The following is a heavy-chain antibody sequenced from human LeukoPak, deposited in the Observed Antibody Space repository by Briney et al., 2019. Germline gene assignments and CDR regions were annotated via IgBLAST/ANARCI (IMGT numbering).Heavy chain of an antibody. CDR3: ARDLKYGSGWYWFDP. J-gene: IGHJ5*02. CDR2: INPNSGGT. V-gene: IGHV1-2*02. CDR1: GYTFTGYC. Sequence: ASVKVSCKASGYTFTGYCMHWVRQAPGQGLEWMGWINPNSGGTNYAQKFQGRVTMTRDTSISTAYMELSRLRSDDTAVYYCARDLKYGSGWYWFDPWGQGTLVTVSS. D-gene: IGHD6-19*01.